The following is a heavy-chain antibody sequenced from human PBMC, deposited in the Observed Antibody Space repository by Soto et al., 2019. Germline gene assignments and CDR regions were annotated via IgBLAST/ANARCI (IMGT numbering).Heavy chain of an antibody. J-gene: IGHJ4*02. Sequence: GASVKVSCKTSGYTFTTNGINCMLQAPGQGLEWMGWIGGNSGTTNYAQKFQGRVTMTTDTSTSTTYMEMRSLRSDDTAVYYCARGGYYESADYRGQGTLVTVSS. D-gene: IGHD3-22*01. CDR2: IGGNSGTT. CDR3: ARGGYYESADY. V-gene: IGHV1-18*04. CDR1: GYTFTTNG.